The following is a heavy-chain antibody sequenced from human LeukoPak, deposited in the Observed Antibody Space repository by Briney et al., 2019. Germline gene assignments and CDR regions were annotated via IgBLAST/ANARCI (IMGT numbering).Heavy chain of an antibody. D-gene: IGHD3-3*01. CDR2: IKQDGSEK. CDR1: GFTFRNYW. J-gene: IGHJ6*02. Sequence: PGGSLRLSCAASGFTFRNYWMSWVRQAPGKGLEWVANIKQDGSEKYYVDSVKGRFTISRDNAKNSLYLQMNSLRAEDTAVYYCARDGSADFWSGYYGRYYYYYGMDVWGQGTTVTVSS. CDR3: ARDGSADFWSGYYGRYYYYYGMDV. V-gene: IGHV3-7*03.